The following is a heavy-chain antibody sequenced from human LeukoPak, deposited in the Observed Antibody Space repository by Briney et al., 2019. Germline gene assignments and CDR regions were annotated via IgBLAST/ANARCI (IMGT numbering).Heavy chain of an antibody. J-gene: IGHJ4*02. D-gene: IGHD5-18*01. Sequence: PSETLSLTCTVSGGSISSSSYYWGWIRQPPGKGLEWIGSIYYSGSTYYNPSLKSRVTISIDTSKNQFSLKLSSVTAADTAVYYCARLSKGGYTYGGPIEYWGQGALVTVSS. CDR2: IYYSGST. CDR3: ARLSKGGYTYGGPIEY. V-gene: IGHV4-39*01. CDR1: GGSISSSSYY.